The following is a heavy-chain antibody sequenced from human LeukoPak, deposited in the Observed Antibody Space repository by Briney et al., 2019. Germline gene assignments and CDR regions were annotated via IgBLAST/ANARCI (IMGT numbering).Heavy chain of an antibody. Sequence: SVKVSCKASGGTFSSYAISWVRQAPGQGLEWMGGIIPIFGTANYAQKFQGRVTITADESTSTAYMELSSLRSEDTAVYYCARGGELLLERLKHWGQGTLVTVSS. V-gene: IGHV1-69*13. J-gene: IGHJ4*02. CDR2: IIPIFGTA. CDR1: GGTFSSYA. D-gene: IGHD1-26*01. CDR3: ARGGELLLERLKH.